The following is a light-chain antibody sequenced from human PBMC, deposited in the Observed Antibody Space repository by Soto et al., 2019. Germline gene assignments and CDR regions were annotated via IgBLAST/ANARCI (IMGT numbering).Light chain of an antibody. CDR2: GAS. J-gene: IGKJ1*01. CDR1: QSVSSSF. Sequence: LSLSSGLVSTLSSRASQSVSSSFLAWYQQKVGQAPRLLIYGASSRATGIPDRFSGSGSGTDFTLTISRLEPEDFAVYYCQQYGSSGTFGQGTKVDIK. CDR3: QQYGSSGT. V-gene: IGKV3-20*01.